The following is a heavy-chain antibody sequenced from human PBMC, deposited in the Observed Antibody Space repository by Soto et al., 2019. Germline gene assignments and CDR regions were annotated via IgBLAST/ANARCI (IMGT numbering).Heavy chain of an antibody. CDR1: GYIFHTYG. Sequence: QVQLVQSGAEVKKPGASVKVSCKTSGYIFHTYGVTWVRQAPGQGLEWMGWISTYNGNTNYAQNFQGRVTMTTDPSTKTAYMELRSLRSDDTAVYYCARKSSSSSWFDPWGQGTLVTVSS. J-gene: IGHJ5*02. CDR2: ISTYNGNT. V-gene: IGHV1-18*01. CDR3: ARKSSSSSWFDP. D-gene: IGHD6-6*01.